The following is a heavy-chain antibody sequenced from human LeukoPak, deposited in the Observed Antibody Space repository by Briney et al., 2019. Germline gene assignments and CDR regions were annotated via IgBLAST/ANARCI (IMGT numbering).Heavy chain of an antibody. CDR3: ARAPHYSNYGPYYYGMDV. CDR2: SGDRT. D-gene: IGHD4-11*01. V-gene: IGHV3-23*01. J-gene: IGHJ6*02. Sequence: PGGSLRLSCAASGFTFSKYAMSWVRQAPGKGLEWVSTSGDRTYYADSVKGRFTISRDNSKNTLYLQMNSLRAEDTAVYYCARAPHYSNYGPYYYGMDVWGQGTTVTVSS. CDR1: GFTFSKYA.